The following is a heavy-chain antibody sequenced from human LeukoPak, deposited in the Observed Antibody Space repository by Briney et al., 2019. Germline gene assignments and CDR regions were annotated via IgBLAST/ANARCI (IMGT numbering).Heavy chain of an antibody. Sequence: GGSLSLSCAASGFTFSSYSMNWVRHAPGKGLEWISYISSSSGTIYYADTVKGRFTNSRDNAKNSLYLQMSSLRAEDTAVYYCARRGEETPPYYYEYWGRESLVAVSS. J-gene: IGHJ4*02. V-gene: IGHV3-48*01. CDR3: ARRGEETPPYYYEY. CDR1: GFTFSSYS. CDR2: ISSSSGTI.